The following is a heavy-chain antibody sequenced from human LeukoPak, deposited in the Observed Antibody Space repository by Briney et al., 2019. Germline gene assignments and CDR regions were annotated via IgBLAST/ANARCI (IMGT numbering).Heavy chain of an antibody. D-gene: IGHD2-2*01. Sequence: PGGSLRLSCAASGFTFSTYTMNWVRQAPGKGLEWVSSISSSSSYIYYADPVKGRFTISRDNAKNSLYLQMNSLRAEDTAVYYCARDALAAGYRLEWYYFDYRGQGTLVTVSS. CDR1: GFTFSTYT. V-gene: IGHV3-21*01. CDR2: ISSSSSYI. CDR3: ARDALAAGYRLEWYYFDY. J-gene: IGHJ4*02.